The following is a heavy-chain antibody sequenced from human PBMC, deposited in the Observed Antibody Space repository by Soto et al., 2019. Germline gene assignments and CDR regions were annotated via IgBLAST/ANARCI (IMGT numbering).Heavy chain of an antibody. D-gene: IGHD5-18*01. CDR2: IIPVFGTG. CDR3: ARVSGNGGYTSGLDY. Sequence: ASVKVSCKASGGTFSSYAISWVRQAPGQGLEWMGGIIPVFGTGIYAQKLQGRVTITADKSTNTAYMELSSLRYEDTAVYFCARVSGNGGYTSGLDYWGQGTVVTVSS. J-gene: IGHJ4*02. CDR1: GGTFSSYA. V-gene: IGHV1-69*06.